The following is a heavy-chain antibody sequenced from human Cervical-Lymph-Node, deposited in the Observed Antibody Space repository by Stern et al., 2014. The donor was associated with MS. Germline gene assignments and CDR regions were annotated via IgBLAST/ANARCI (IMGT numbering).Heavy chain of an antibody. CDR3: VTDLSGGVIVSAFDY. D-gene: IGHD3-16*02. J-gene: IGHJ4*02. CDR1: GGTFSSYA. CDR2: FVPIFNIT. Sequence: QVQLVQSGAEVKKPGSSVKVSCKASGGTFSSYAISWVRQAPGQGLEWMGGFVPIFNITNYAQKFQGRVTITADESTSTAYMELSSLRSEDTAVYYCVTDLSGGVIVSAFDYWGQGTLVTVSS. V-gene: IGHV1-69*12.